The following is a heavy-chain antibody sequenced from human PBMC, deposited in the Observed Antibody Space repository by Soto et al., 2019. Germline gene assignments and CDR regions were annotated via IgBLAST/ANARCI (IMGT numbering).Heavy chain of an antibody. CDR2: IYYSGST. V-gene: IGHV4-61*08. CDR1: GGSISSGGYY. Sequence: SETLSLTCTVSGGSISSGGYYWSWISQHPGKGLEWIGYIYYSGSTNYNPSLKSRVTISVDTSKNQFSLKLSSVTAADTAVYYCARVRKPRIALDYWGQGTLVTVSS. J-gene: IGHJ4*02. CDR3: ARVRKPRIALDY.